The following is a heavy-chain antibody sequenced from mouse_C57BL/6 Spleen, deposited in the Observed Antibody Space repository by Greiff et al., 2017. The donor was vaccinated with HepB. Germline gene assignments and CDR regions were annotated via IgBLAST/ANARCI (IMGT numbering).Heavy chain of an antibody. V-gene: IGHV1-12*01. CDR2: IYPGNGDT. Sequence: LQQSGAELVRPGASVKMSCKASGYTFTSYNIHWVKQTPRQGLEWIGAIYPGNGDTSYNQKFKGKATLTVDKSSSTAYMQLKSLTSEDSAVYYCARWGYGSSSYAMDYWGQGTSVTVSS. J-gene: IGHJ4*01. CDR1: GYTFTSYN. CDR3: ARWGYGSSSYAMDY. D-gene: IGHD1-1*01.